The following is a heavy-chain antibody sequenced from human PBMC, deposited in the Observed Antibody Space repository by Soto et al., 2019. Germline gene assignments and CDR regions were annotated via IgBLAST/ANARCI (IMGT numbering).Heavy chain of an antibody. J-gene: IGHJ4*02. D-gene: IGHD6-19*01. CDR1: GYSFTSYW. V-gene: IGHV5-51*01. CDR3: ARPRIAVAGTYYFDY. CDR2: IYPGDSDT. Sequence: GESLKISCXGSGYSFTSYWIGWVRQMPGKGLEWMGTIYPGDSDTRYSPSFQGQVTISADKSISTAYLQWSSLKASDTAMYYCARPRIAVAGTYYFDYWGQGTLVTVSS.